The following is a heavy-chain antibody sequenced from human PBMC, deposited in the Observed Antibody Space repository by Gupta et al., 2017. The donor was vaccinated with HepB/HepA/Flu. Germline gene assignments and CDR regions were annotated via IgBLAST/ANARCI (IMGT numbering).Heavy chain of an antibody. CDR1: GFTFSSYA. J-gene: IGHJ6*03. Sequence: EVQLLESGGGLVQPGGSLRLSCAASGFTFSSYAMRWVRPAPGKGLEWVSAISGSGGSTYYADSVKGRFTISRDNSKNTLYLQMNSLRAEDTAVYYCAKRAYDFWSGYYYYYMDVWGKGTTVTVSS. CDR2: ISGSGGST. CDR3: AKRAYDFWSGYYYYYMDV. D-gene: IGHD3-3*01. V-gene: IGHV3-23*01.